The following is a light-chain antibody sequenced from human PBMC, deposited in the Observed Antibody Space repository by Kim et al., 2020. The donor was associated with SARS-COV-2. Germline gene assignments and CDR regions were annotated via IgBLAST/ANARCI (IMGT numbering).Light chain of an antibody. Sequence: DIQMTQSPSTLSASVGDRVNITCRASQSISNWLAWHHEKPGKAHKLLIYKASTLESGVPSRFSGSGSGTEFTLTISSLHPDDFGTYYCQQYNTFRRTFGQGTKLEI. CDR2: KAS. J-gene: IGKJ2*01. CDR3: QQYNTFRRT. V-gene: IGKV1-5*03. CDR1: QSISNW.